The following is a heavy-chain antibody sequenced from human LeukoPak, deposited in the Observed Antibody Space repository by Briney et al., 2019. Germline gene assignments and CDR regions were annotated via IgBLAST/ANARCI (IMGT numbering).Heavy chain of an antibody. CDR1: GGSYSNYY. CDR2: VNHSEGT. J-gene: IGHJ4*02. D-gene: IGHD6-6*01. V-gene: IGHV4-34*01. Sequence: SETLSLTCAVYGGSYSNYYCSWIRQPPGKGLEWIGEVNHSEGTNYNPSLKSRVSISVDTSKNQFSLKLSSVTAADTAVYYCAAQIAARVYWGQGSLVTVSP. CDR3: AAQIAARVY.